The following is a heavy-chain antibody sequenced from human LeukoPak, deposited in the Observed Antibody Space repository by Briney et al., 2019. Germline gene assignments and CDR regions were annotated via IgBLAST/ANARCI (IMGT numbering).Heavy chain of an antibody. J-gene: IGHJ3*02. CDR1: GVSIRSSYYY. CDR3: AREYDYVYAFDI. D-gene: IGHD3-16*01. V-gene: IGHV4-39*07. CDR2: IYDSGST. Sequence: SETLSLTCTVSGVSIRSSYYYWGWIRQPPGKGLEWIGSIYDSGSTSYNPSLESRVTISVDTSKNQFSLNLSSVTAADTAVYYCAREYDYVYAFDIWGQGTMVTVSS.